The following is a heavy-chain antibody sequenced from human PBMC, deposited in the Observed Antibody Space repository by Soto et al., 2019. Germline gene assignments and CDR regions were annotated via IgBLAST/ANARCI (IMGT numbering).Heavy chain of an antibody. V-gene: IGHV3-30*18. CDR2: ISYDGSEV. CDR3: AKGGITMMRGVPDY. Sequence: QVQLAESGGGVVQPGRSLRLSCAASGFTFSRYGMHWVRQTPGKGPEWVASISYDGSEVYYGDSVKGRLTISRDNSKNTLYMRMNSLRPEDTAVYYCAKGGITMMRGVPDYWGQGTLVTVAS. J-gene: IGHJ4*02. CDR1: GFTFSRYG. D-gene: IGHD3-10*01.